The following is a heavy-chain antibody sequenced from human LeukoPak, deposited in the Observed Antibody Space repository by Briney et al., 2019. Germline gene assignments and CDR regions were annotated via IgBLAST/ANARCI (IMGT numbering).Heavy chain of an antibody. D-gene: IGHD6-13*01. Sequence: ASLKVSFKASGYTFTTYYMHWGRHAPGQGLEWMGIINPSGGSTSYAQKFQGRVTMTTDMSTSTVYMELRSLRPEETAVYYCARTVGKQQLGFDYWGQGTLVTVSS. CDR2: INPSGGST. J-gene: IGHJ4*02. CDR1: GYTFTTYY. V-gene: IGHV1-46*01. CDR3: ARTVGKQQLGFDY.